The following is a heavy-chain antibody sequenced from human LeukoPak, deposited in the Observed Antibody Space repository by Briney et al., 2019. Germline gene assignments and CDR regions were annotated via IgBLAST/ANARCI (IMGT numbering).Heavy chain of an antibody. CDR2: IKPDGGEK. V-gene: IGHV3-7*01. J-gene: IGHJ6*02. CDR1: GFTFNSYW. CDR3: ARDGVWVKASSSFFYGMDV. D-gene: IGHD2-21*02. Sequence: GGSLRLSCAASGFTFNSYWMSWVRQAPGKGLEWVANIKPDGGEKSYVDSVNGRFTISRDNTKNSLYLQMNSLRAEDTAVYYCARDGVWVKASSSFFYGMDVWGQGTTVTVSS.